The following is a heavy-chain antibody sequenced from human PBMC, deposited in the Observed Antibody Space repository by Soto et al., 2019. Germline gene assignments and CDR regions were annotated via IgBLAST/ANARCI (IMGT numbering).Heavy chain of an antibody. Sequence: SVKVSCKASGGTFSSYAISWVRQAPGQGLEWMGGIIPIFGTANYAQKFQGRVTITADESTSTAYMELSSLRSEDTAVYYCARGEDGYFFPDVATADFYIWAQG. V-gene: IGHV1-69*13. J-gene: IGHJ3*02. CDR1: GGTFSSYA. CDR2: IIPIFGTA. CDR3: ARGEDGYFFPDVATADFYI. D-gene: IGHD3-22*01.